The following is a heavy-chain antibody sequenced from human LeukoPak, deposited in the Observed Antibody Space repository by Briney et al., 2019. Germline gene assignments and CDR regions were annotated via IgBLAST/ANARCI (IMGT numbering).Heavy chain of an antibody. Sequence: GGSLRLSCAASGFTFSSYAMSWVRQAPGKGLEWVSHISGSGASTYYADSVKGRFTISRDNSKNTLYLQMNSLRAEDTAVYYCAACSGGSCYQWGYWGQGTLVTVSS. D-gene: IGHD2-15*01. CDR1: GFTFSSYA. CDR2: ISGSGAST. V-gene: IGHV3-23*01. J-gene: IGHJ4*02. CDR3: AACSGGSCYQWGY.